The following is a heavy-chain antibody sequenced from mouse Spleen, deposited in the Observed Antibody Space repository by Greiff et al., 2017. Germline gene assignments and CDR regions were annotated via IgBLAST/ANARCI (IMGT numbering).Heavy chain of an antibody. CDR1: GYTFTSYG. CDR3: ALTAQATGWFAY. V-gene: IGHV1-81*01. Sequence: QVQLQQSGAELARPGASVKLSCKASGYTFTSYGISWVKQRTGQGLEWIGEIYPRSGNTYYNEKFKGKATLTADKSSSTAYMELRSLTSEDSAVYFFALTAQATGWFAYWGQGTLVTVSA. CDR2: IYPRSGNT. D-gene: IGHD3-2*02. J-gene: IGHJ3*01.